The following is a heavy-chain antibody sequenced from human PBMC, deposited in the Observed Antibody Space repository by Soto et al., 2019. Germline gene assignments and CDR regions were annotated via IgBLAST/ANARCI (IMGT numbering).Heavy chain of an antibody. D-gene: IGHD3-9*01. Sequence: LSLTCTGSGGSISVSDYYWTWIRQPPGKGLERSGCIYYSGSTYYNSSLKNRVTMSVDTSKHQFSLKLISVTAADTAIYYCSRILSGARFDPWGQVHLVILSS. V-gene: IGHV4-39*01. CDR3: SRILSGARFDP. J-gene: IGHJ5*02. CDR2: IYYSGST. CDR1: GGSISVSDYY.